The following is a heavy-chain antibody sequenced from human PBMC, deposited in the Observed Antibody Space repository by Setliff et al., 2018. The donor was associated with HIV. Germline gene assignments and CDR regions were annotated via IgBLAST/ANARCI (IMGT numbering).Heavy chain of an antibody. CDR2: IYYSGST. CDR3: ARDPFGVRDGYNYDWYFDL. Sequence: PSETLSLTCILSGGSISTSNYYWGWIRQPPGKGLEWIGSIYYSGSTYYNPSLKSRVTISVDTSKNQFSLKLSSVTAADTAVYYCARDPFGVRDGYNYDWYFDLWGRGTLVTVSS. V-gene: IGHV4-39*07. J-gene: IGHJ2*01. CDR1: GGSISTSNYY. D-gene: IGHD5-12*01.